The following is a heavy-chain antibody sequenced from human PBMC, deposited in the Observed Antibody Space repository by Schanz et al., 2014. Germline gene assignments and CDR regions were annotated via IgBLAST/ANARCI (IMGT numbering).Heavy chain of an antibody. CDR2: IGGSGDST. V-gene: IGHV3-23*01. Sequence: EVHLLESGGGLVQPGGSLRLSCAASGFTFSNHALSWVRQAPGKGLEWVSGIGGSGDSTHYADSVKGRFIISRDNSKNSLYLQMSSVDADSPAFYCGTRAYDRASSSPRHDAFDVWGQGTVVTAS. CDR3: TRAYDRASSSPRHDAFDV. J-gene: IGHJ3*01. D-gene: IGHD3-16*01. CDR1: GFTFSNHA.